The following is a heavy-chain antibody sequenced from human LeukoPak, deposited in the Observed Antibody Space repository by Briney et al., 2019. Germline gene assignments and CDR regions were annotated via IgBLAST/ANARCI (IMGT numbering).Heavy chain of an antibody. Sequence: TETLSLTCTVSGGSISSYYWSWIRQPPGKGLEWIGYIYYSGSTNYIPSLKSRVTIPVDTSKNQFSLKLSSVTAADTAVYYCARVGIAATIADYWGQGTLVTVSS. V-gene: IGHV4-59*01. J-gene: IGHJ4*02. CDR1: GGSISSYY. CDR3: ARVGIAATIADY. D-gene: IGHD6-25*01. CDR2: IYYSGST.